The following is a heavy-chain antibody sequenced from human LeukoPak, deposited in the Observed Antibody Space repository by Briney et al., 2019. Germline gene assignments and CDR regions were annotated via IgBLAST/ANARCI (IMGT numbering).Heavy chain of an antibody. V-gene: IGHV1-69*04. CDR1: GRTFSSYT. CDR3: ARDRRYLEDAFDI. CDR2: IIPILGIA. J-gene: IGHJ3*02. Sequence: ASVKVSCKLAGRTFSSYTISWVRQAPGQGREWMGRIIPILGIANYAQTFQGRGTITADKSTSTAYMELSSLRSEDTAVYYCARDRRYLEDAFDIWGQGTMVTVSS. D-gene: IGHD1-26*01.